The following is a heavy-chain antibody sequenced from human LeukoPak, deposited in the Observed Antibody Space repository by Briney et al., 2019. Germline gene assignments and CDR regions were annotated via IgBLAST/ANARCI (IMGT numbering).Heavy chain of an antibody. V-gene: IGHV1-58*02. Sequence: SVKVSCKASGFTFTSSAMQRVRQARGQRLEWIGWIVVGSDNTNYAQKFQERVTITRDMSTSTAYMELSSLRSEDTAVYYCAAGSVAGDYYGMDVWGQGTTVIVSS. CDR3: AAGSVAGDYYGMDV. D-gene: IGHD6-19*01. CDR1: GFTFTSSA. CDR2: IVVGSDNT. J-gene: IGHJ6*02.